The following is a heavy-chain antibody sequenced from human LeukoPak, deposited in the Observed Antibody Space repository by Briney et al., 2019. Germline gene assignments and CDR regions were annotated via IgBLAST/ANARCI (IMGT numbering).Heavy chain of an antibody. V-gene: IGHV2-5*02. Sequence: SGPTLVKPTQTLTMTCSLSGVSLSTSGVGVGWIRQPPGKALEWLALIYWDDDSRYSPSLKSRLTIAKDTSKNQVVLTLTNMDSVDTATYYCAHSQVFSYGSFHDAYDIWGLGMLVTVSS. J-gene: IGHJ3*02. D-gene: IGHD5-18*01. CDR3: AHSQVFSYGSFHDAYDI. CDR1: GVSLSTSGVG. CDR2: IYWDDDS.